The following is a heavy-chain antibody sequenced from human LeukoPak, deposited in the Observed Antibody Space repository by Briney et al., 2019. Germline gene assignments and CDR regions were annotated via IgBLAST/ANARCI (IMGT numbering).Heavy chain of an antibody. Sequence: ASVKVSCKASGGTFSSYAISWVRQAPGQGLEWMGWISAYNGNTNYAQKLQGRVTMTTDTSTSTAYMELRSLRSDDTAVYYCARDGLRYCSSTSCYRSWFDPWGQGTLVTVSS. CDR3: ARDGLRYCSSTSCYRSWFDP. J-gene: IGHJ5*02. V-gene: IGHV1-18*01. D-gene: IGHD2-2*01. CDR2: ISAYNGNT. CDR1: GGTFSSYA.